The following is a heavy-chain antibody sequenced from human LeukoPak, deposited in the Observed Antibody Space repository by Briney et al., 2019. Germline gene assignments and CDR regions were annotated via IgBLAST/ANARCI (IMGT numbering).Heavy chain of an antibody. D-gene: IGHD3-10*01. V-gene: IGHV3-33*08. Sequence: GRSLRLSCAASGFTFSSYGMHWVRQAPGKGLEWVAVIWYGGSNKYYADSVKGRFTISRDNSKNTLYLQMNSLRSEDTAVYYCARGDGSGSYMAFDIWGQGTMVTVSS. J-gene: IGHJ3*02. CDR1: GFTFSSYG. CDR3: ARGDGSGSYMAFDI. CDR2: IWYGGSNK.